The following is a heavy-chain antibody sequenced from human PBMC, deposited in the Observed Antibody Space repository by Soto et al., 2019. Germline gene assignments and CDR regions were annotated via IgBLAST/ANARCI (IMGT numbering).Heavy chain of an antibody. D-gene: IGHD3-9*01. Sequence: QVTLKESGPVLVKPTETLTLTCTVSGFSLNNARMGVSWIRQPPGKALEWLAHIFSNDEKSYSTSLKSRLTISKDPSKSXXFXTXXIVGPVDTATYYCARIRKVFDVSTGNYYYYYGFDVWGKGTTVTVSS. V-gene: IGHV2-26*01. CDR1: GFSLNNARMG. CDR3: ARIRKVFDVSTGNYYYYYGFDV. J-gene: IGHJ6*04. CDR2: IFSNDEK.